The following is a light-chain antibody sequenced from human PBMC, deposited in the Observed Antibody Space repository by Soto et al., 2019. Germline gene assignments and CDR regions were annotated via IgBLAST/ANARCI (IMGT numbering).Light chain of an antibody. Sequence: EIVKTQSPATLSVSPGERATLSCRASQSVSSNLAWYQHKPGQAPRLLISGASGRATGIPDRFSGSGSGTDFTLTISRLEPEDFAVYYCQQYGSLSWTFGQGTKV. CDR3: QQYGSLSWT. J-gene: IGKJ1*01. V-gene: IGKV3-20*01. CDR1: QSVSSN. CDR2: GAS.